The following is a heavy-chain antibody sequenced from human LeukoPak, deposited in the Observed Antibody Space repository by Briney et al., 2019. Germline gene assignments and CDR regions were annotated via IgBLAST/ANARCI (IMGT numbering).Heavy chain of an antibody. CDR2: IKQDGSEK. V-gene: IGHV3-7*01. D-gene: IGHD3-10*01. J-gene: IGHJ4*02. Sequence: SGGSLRLSCAASGFTFSSHWMSWVRQAPGKGLEWVANIKQDGSEKYYVDSVKGRFTISRDNAKNSLYLQMNSLRAEDTAVYYCARDGRLLWFGELLPYFDYWGQGTLVTVSS. CDR3: ARDGRLLWFGELLPYFDY. CDR1: GFTFSSHW.